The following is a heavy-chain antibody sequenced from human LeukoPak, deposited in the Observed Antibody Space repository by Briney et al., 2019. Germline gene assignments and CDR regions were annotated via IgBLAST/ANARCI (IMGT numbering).Heavy chain of an antibody. Sequence: GGSLRLPCAASGFNLNNYAMNWVRQAPGKGLEWVAAVTGPGDTTYYADSVKGRFIISRDSFKDILYLQMNRLGAEDTALYYCAKGDAIDHWGQGTLVTVSS. D-gene: IGHD2-21*01. J-gene: IGHJ4*02. CDR2: VTGPGDTT. V-gene: IGHV3-23*01. CDR3: AKGDAIDH. CDR1: GFNLNNYA.